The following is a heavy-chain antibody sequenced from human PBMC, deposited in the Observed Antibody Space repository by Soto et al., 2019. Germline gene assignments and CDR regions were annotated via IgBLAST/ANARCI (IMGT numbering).Heavy chain of an antibody. J-gene: IGHJ6*02. D-gene: IGHD2-21*01. CDR1: GYTFTSYD. CDR3: AIVHLFCGMDYGRDV. CDR2: MNPNSGNT. V-gene: IGHV1-8*01. Sequence: GASVKVSCTASGYTFTSYDINWVRQATGHGLEWMGWMNPNSGNTGYAQKFQGRVTMTTNTSISTAYMELSSLRSEDKAVNYSAIVHLFCGMDYGRDVWGQGTTVTVSS.